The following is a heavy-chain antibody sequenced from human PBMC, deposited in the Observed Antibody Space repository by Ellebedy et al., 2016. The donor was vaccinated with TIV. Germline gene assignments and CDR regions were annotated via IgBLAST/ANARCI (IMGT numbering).Heavy chain of an antibody. V-gene: IGHV3-48*04. CDR1: GFTFSTYN. D-gene: IGHD3-10*01. CDR2: ISSSGTTT. Sequence: GESLKISCTASGFTFSTYNMNWVRQAPGKGLEWVSFISSSGTTTHYADSVKGRFTISRGNDKKSLFLQMSSLRAEDTAVYYCAPRDGSYTYWGQGTLVTVSS. J-gene: IGHJ4*02. CDR3: APRDGSYTY.